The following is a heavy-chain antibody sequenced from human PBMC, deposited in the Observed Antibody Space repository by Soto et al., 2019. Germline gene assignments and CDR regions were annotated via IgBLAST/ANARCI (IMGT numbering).Heavy chain of an antibody. J-gene: IGHJ4*02. CDR2: IYYSGST. CDR3: ARTSQTYWGPDY. V-gene: IGHV4-39*01. CDR1: GGSISSSSYY. Sequence: PSETLSLTCTVSGGSISSSSYYWGWIRQPPGKGLERIGSIYYSGSTYYNPSLKSRVTISVDTSKNQFYLKLSSATAADTAVYYCARTSQTYWGPDYWGQGTLVTSPQ. D-gene: IGHD2-21*01.